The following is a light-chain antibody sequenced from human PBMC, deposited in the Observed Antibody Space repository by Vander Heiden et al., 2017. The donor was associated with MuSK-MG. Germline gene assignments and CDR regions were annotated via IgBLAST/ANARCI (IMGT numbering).Light chain of an antibody. V-gene: IGKV3-20*01. CDR3: QQYGSSPPVT. CDR1: QSVSRNY. J-gene: IGKJ2*01. CDR2: GAS. Sequence: EIVLTQSPGTLSLSPGERGTLSCRASQSVSRNYVAWYQKKPGRPPRLLIYGASNRATGIPDRFSGSGYGTDFTLTITRLEPEDFAVYYCQQYGSSPPVTFGQGTRLEIK.